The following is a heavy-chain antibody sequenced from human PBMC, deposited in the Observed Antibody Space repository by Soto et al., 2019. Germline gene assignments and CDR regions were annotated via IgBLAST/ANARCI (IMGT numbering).Heavy chain of an antibody. J-gene: IGHJ4*02. CDR1: GFTFSSYA. Sequence: GSLRLSCAASGFTFSSYAMSWVRQAPGKGLEWVSAISGSGGSTYYADSVKGRFTISRDNSKNTLYLQMNSLRAEDTAVYYCAKNIVVVPAASALYDYWGQGTLVTVSS. V-gene: IGHV3-23*01. CDR3: AKNIVVVPAASALYDY. CDR2: ISGSGGST. D-gene: IGHD2-2*01.